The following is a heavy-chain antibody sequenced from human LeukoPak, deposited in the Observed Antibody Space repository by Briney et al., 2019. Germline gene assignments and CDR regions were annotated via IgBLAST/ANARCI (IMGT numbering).Heavy chain of an antibody. CDR3: VRQFAS. CDR1: GFTFSSYS. J-gene: IGHJ4*02. CDR2: ISGSSSTI. V-gene: IGHV3-48*01. Sequence: GGSLRLSCAASGFTFSSYSMNWVRQAPGKGLEWGSYISGSSSTIYYADSVKGRFTVSRDNGKSSLYLQMNSLRVEDTALYYCVRQFASWGQGTLVTVSS.